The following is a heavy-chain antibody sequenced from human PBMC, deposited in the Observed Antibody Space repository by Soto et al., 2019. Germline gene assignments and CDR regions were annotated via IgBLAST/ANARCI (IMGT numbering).Heavy chain of an antibody. CDR2: ISDRPTGHT. Sequence: PGGSLRLSCVASGFTFSHYTLNWARRAPGKGLEWVSTISDRPTGHTHYAESVRGRFTISRDDSRDTVFLQMDSLRAEDTAVYYCTTRMTAHFDYWGQGVLVTVSS. CDR3: TTRMTAHFDY. CDR1: GFTFSHYT. J-gene: IGHJ4*02. V-gene: IGHV3-23*01. D-gene: IGHD2-21*02.